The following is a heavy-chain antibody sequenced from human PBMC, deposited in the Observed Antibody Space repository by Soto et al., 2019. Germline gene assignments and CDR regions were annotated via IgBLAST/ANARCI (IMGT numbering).Heavy chain of an antibody. CDR2: IRQDGGEL. V-gene: IGHV3-7*01. D-gene: IGHD4-17*01. CDR3: ARAHDYGPHFDY. Sequence: DVHLVESGVGLVQPGGSLRLSCAASEFTFTNYYMAWVRQAPGKGLAWVANIRQDGGELYYVDSVKGRFTISRDNAKNSLYLQMNSLRAEDTAVYYCARAHDYGPHFDYWCQGILVPVSS. J-gene: IGHJ4*02. CDR1: EFTFTNYY.